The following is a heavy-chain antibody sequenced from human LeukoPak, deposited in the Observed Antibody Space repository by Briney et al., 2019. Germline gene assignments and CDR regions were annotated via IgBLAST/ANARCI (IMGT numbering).Heavy chain of an antibody. Sequence: GGSLRLSCAASGFTFSSYGMHWVRQAPGKGLEWVAVIWYDGSNKEYADSVKGRFTISRDNSKNTLYLQMNSLRAEDTAVYYCARNVGSSSWYHISYYYGMDVWGQGTTVTVSS. CDR1: GFTFSSYG. CDR2: IWYDGSNK. V-gene: IGHV3-33*01. D-gene: IGHD6-13*01. CDR3: ARNVGSSSWYHISYYYGMDV. J-gene: IGHJ6*02.